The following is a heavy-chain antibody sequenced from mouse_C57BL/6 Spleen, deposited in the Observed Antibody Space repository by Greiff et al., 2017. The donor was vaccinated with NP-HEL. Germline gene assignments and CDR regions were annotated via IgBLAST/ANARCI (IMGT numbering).Heavy chain of an antibody. CDR2: IDPETGGT. Sequence: QVQLQQSGAELVRPGASVTLSCKASGYTFTDYEMHWVKQTPVHGLEWIGAIDPETGGTAYNQKFKGKAILTADKSSSTAYMELRSLTSEDSAVYYCRNPYWYYGSGYYLDYWGQGTTLTVSS. D-gene: IGHD1-1*01. J-gene: IGHJ2*01. V-gene: IGHV1-15*01. CDR3: RNPYWYYGSGYYLDY. CDR1: GYTFTDYE.